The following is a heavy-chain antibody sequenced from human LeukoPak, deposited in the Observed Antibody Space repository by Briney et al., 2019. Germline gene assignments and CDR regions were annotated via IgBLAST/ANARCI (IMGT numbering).Heavy chain of an antibody. J-gene: IGHJ6*03. D-gene: IGHD6-19*01. Sequence: PSETLSLTCVVYGGSFSDYYWSWVRQPPGKGLEWIGEINHSGTTKYNPSLKGRLTISIHTSNNQFSLNLNSVTAADTAVYYCARGEGTLAGRRWPYYFYYYMDVWGKGTTVTISS. CDR1: GGSFSDYY. CDR2: INHSGTT. V-gene: IGHV4-34*01. CDR3: ARGEGTLAGRRWPYYFYYYMDV.